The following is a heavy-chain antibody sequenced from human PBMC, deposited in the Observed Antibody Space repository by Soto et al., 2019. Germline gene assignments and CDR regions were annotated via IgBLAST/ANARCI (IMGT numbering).Heavy chain of an antibody. CDR1: GFTFSNYA. Sequence: EVQILESGGGLVQPGGSLRLSCAASGFTFSNYALTWVRQAPGWGLEWVSAISANGDYAYYADSVKDRFTISRDNSKNTLYLQMDSLRAEDTAVYYCAKVPSQYIWGSYLRYYDYWGQGTLVTVSS. J-gene: IGHJ4*02. D-gene: IGHD3-16*02. V-gene: IGHV3-23*01. CDR3: AKVPSQYIWGSYLRYYDY. CDR2: ISANGDYA.